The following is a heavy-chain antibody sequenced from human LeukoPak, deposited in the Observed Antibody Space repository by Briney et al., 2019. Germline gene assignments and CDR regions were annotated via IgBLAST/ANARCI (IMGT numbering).Heavy chain of an antibody. CDR2: INGSGRST. CDR3: AKEARTYCSGGSCYSRPYDY. Sequence: GGSLRLSCAASGFTFSNFAMTWVRQVPGKGLEWVSVINGSGRSTYNADSVKGRFTISRDNSKNTLYLQMNSLRAEDTAVYYCAKEARTYCSGGSCYSRPYDYWGQGTLVTVSS. V-gene: IGHV3-23*01. D-gene: IGHD2-15*01. J-gene: IGHJ4*02. CDR1: GFTFSNFA.